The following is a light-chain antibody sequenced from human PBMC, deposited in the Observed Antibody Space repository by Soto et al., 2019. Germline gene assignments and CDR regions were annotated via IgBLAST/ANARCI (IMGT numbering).Light chain of an antibody. CDR1: TRDVGAYNY. J-gene: IGLJ1*01. CDR2: TVS. CDR3: SSHTTSSALQV. V-gene: IGLV2-14*01. Sequence: QSVLTQPASVSGSPGQSITISCTGTTRDVGAYNYVSWYQQLPDKAPKLMIYTVSNRPSGVSNRFSGSKSGNTASLTISGLQAEDEADYYCSSHTTSSALQVFGTGTKLTVL.